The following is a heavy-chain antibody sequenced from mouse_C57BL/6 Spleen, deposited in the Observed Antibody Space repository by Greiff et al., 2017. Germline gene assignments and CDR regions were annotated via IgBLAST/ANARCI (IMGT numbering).Heavy chain of an antibody. CDR1: GYAFSSSW. D-gene: IGHD1-1*01. V-gene: IGHV1-82*01. CDR2: IYPGDGDT. Sequence: QVQLKQSGPALVKPGASVKISCKASGYAFSSSWMNWVKQRPGKGLEWIGRIYPGDGDTNYNGKFKGKATLTADKSSSTAYMQLSSLTSEDSAVYFCARALLLRFLDYWGQGTTLTVSS. CDR3: ARALLLRFLDY. J-gene: IGHJ2*01.